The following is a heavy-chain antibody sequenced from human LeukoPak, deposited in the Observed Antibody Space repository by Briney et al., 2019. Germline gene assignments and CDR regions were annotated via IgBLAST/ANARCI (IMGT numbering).Heavy chain of an antibody. CDR3: ARDGDYDRSYRSGFDY. D-gene: IGHD1-26*01. CDR2: ISSSSSYI. J-gene: IGHJ4*02. CDR1: GFTFGSYS. V-gene: IGHV3-21*01. Sequence: GGSLRLSCAASGFTFGSYSMNWVRQAPGKGLEWVSSISSSSSYIYYADSVKGRFTISRDNAKNSLYLQMNSLRAEDTAVYFCARDGDYDRSYRSGFDYWGQGTLVTVSS.